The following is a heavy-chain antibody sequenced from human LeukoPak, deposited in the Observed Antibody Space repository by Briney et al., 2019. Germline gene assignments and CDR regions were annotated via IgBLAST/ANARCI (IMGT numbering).Heavy chain of an antibody. D-gene: IGHD3-10*01. J-gene: IGHJ3*02. CDR1: GGSISSGSYY. CDR2: IYTSGST. V-gene: IGHV4-61*02. Sequence: SETLSLTCTVSGGSISSGSYYWSWIRQPAGKGLEWIGRIYTSGSTNYNPSLKSRVTISVDTSKNQFSLKLSSVTAADTAVYYCAKLYGSGRRLDAFDIWGQGTMVTVSS. CDR3: AKLYGSGRRLDAFDI.